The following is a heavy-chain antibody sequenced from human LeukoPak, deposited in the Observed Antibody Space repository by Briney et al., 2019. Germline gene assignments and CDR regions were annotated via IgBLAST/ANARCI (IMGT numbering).Heavy chain of an antibody. CDR1: GFTLISSW. J-gene: IGHJ4*02. V-gene: IGHV3-74*01. CDR2: ISTDGSTT. CDR3: ARVRGGDTRDVDY. D-gene: IGHD2-21*02. Sequence: GESLRLSCAASGFTLISSWMYWVRQAPGKGLVWVAHISTDGSTTIYADSVKGRFTISRDNAKNTVFLQMNSLRAEDTAVYYCARVRGGDTRDVDYWGQGTLVTVSS.